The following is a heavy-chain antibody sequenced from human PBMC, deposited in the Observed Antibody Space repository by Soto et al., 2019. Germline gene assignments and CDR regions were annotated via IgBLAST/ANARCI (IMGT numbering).Heavy chain of an antibody. CDR3: ARATPALNYYGSGSYYTP. V-gene: IGHV1-18*01. Sequence: ASVKVSCKASGYTFTSYGISWVRQAPGQGLEWMGWISAYNGNTNYAQKLQGRVTMTTDTSTSTAYMELRSLRSDDTAVYYCARATPALNYYGSGSYYTPWGQRTLVTVSS. CDR2: ISAYNGNT. D-gene: IGHD3-10*01. J-gene: IGHJ5*02. CDR1: GYTFTSYG.